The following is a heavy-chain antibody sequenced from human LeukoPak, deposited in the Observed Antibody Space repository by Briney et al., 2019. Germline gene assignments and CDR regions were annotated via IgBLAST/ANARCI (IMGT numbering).Heavy chain of an antibody. CDR3: AREGGPGSGFDY. D-gene: IGHD6-25*01. CDR2: IYSGGST. J-gene: IGHJ4*02. Sequence: PGGSLRLSCAASGFSFSDYSMNWVRQAPGKGLEWVSVIYSGGSTYYADSVKGRFTISRDNSKNTLYLQMNSLRAEDTAVYYCAREGGPGSGFDYWGQGTLVTVSS. V-gene: IGHV3-53*01. CDR1: GFSFSDYS.